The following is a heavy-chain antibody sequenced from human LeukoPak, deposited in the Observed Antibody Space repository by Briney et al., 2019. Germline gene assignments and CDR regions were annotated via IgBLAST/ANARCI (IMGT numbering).Heavy chain of an antibody. Sequence: SQTLSLTCAVSGGSISSGGHSWSWIRQPPGKGLEWIGYISYSGSTYYNPSLKSRVTISVDTSKNQFSLKLNSVTAADTAVYYCARVDHYDFWVFSWGQGTLVPVSS. CDR2: ISYSGST. V-gene: IGHV4-30-4*07. D-gene: IGHD3-3*01. J-gene: IGHJ4*02. CDR1: GGSISSGGHS. CDR3: ARVDHYDFWVFS.